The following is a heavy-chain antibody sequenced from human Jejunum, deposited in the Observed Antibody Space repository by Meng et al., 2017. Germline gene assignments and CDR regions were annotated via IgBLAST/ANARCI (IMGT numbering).Heavy chain of an antibody. CDR2: IYHAGTP. CDR1: GASISDSNW. V-gene: IGHV4-4*02. Sequence: SETLSLTCAVSGASISDSNWWSWVRQPPGKGLEWIGEIYHAGTPNYNPSLKSRVTMSLDKSKNQFSLELTSVTAADTAVYYCARDLLGPAIAATGWFDPWGQGNLV. CDR3: ARDLLGPAIAATGWFDP. J-gene: IGHJ5*02. D-gene: IGHD6-13*01.